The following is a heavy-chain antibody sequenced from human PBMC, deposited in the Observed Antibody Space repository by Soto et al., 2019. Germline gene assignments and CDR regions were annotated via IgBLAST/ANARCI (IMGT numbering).Heavy chain of an antibody. CDR3: AKDHLTLYYYDSIRFVLGAVGRPLPHFDY. J-gene: IGHJ4*02. CDR2: ISYDGSNK. CDR1: GFTFSSYG. V-gene: IGHV3-30*18. Sequence: GGSLRLSCAASGFTFSSYGMHWVRQAPGKGLEWVAVISYDGSNKYYADSVKGRFTISRDNSKNTLYLQMNSLRAEDTAVYYCAKDHLTLYYYDSIRFVLGAVGRPLPHFDYWGQGTLVTVSS. D-gene: IGHD3-22*01.